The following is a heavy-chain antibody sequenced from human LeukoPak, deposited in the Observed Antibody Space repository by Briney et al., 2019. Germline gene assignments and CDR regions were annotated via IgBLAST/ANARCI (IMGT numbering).Heavy chain of an antibody. CDR3: TTGISHSSGWYGGDY. Sequence: GGSLRLSCAASGFTFSSYAMSWVRQAPGKGLEWVSAISGSGGSTYYADSVKGRFTISKDNSKNTLYLQMNSLKTEDTAVYYCTTGISHSSGWYGGDYWGQGTLVTVSS. CDR2: ISGSGGST. CDR1: GFTFSSYA. D-gene: IGHD6-19*01. J-gene: IGHJ4*02. V-gene: IGHV3-23*01.